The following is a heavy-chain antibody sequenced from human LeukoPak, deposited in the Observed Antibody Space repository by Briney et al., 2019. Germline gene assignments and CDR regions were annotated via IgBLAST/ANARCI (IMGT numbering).Heavy chain of an antibody. J-gene: IGHJ6*03. Sequence: GGSLRLSCTASGFTFGDYAMSWVRQAPGKGLEWVGFIRSKAYGGTTEYSASVKGRFTISRDDSKSIAYLQMNSLKTEDTAVYYCWGNYYYYMDVWGKGTTVTVSS. CDR1: GFTFGDYA. V-gene: IGHV3-49*04. CDR3: WGNYYYYMDV. CDR2: IRSKAYGGTT. D-gene: IGHD7-27*01.